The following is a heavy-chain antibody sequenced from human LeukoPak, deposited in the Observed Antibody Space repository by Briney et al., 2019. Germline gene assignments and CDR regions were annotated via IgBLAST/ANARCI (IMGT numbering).Heavy chain of an antibody. CDR1: GFTFSSYA. J-gene: IGHJ4*02. CDR2: ISNSDGST. CDR3: AKSLGVGGYTRYKGFDQ. Sequence: GGSLRLSCAASGFTFSSYAMNWVRQAPGKGLEWVSRISNSDGSTYYADFVKGRFTISRDNSKNTLHLQMNSLRAEDTAVYYCAKSLGVGGYTRYKGFDQWGQGTLVTVSS. D-gene: IGHD5-24*01. V-gene: IGHV3-23*01.